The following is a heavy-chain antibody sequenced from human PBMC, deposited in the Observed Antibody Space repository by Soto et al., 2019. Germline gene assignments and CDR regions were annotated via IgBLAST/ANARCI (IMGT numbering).Heavy chain of an antibody. CDR2: VTGSGGTT. J-gene: IGHJ4*02. Sequence: HPGGSLRLSCAASGFTFSSYAMSWVRQAPGKGLEWVSFVTGSGGTTYYADSVKGRFAIYRDNSKNTLYLQMNSLRAEDTAVYYCAKSDRSSGWYSSPFDYWGQGTLVTVSS. D-gene: IGHD6-19*01. CDR1: GFTFSSYA. CDR3: AKSDRSSGWYSSPFDY. V-gene: IGHV3-23*01.